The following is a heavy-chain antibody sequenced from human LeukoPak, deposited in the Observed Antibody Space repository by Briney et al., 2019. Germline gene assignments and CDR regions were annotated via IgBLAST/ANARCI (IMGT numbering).Heavy chain of an antibody. CDR3: ARDGEGYCTNGVCSFLDY. CDR2: ISYDGSNK. Sequence: GRSLRLSCAASGFTFSSYAMHWVRQAPGKGLEWVAVISYDGSNKYYADSVKGRFTISRDNSKNTLYLQMNGLRAEDTAVYYCARDGEGYCTNGVCSFLDYWGQGTLVTVSS. V-gene: IGHV3-30-3*01. J-gene: IGHJ4*02. D-gene: IGHD2-8*01. CDR1: GFTFSSYA.